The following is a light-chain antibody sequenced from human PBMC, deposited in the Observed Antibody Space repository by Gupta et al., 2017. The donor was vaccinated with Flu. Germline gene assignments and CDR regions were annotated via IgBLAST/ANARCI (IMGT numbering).Light chain of an antibody. V-gene: IGKV1-5*03. CDR1: QSVVAW. Sequence: PSALSASGGDRVTITCRVSQSVVAWLAWYQLKPGKAPKLLIYQASCLESGVPSRFNGSGSATEFTLTINNLQPDDFATYYCQQYYRYPLTFGGGTRVEIK. J-gene: IGKJ4*01. CDR3: QQYYRYPLT. CDR2: QAS.